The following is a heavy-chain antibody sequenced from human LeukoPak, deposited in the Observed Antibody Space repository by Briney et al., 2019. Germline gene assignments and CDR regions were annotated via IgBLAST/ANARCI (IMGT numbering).Heavy chain of an antibody. J-gene: IGHJ4*02. CDR1: GLTFSSYW. Sequence: SGGSLRLSCAASGLTFSSYWMHWVRQAPGKGLVWVSRINSDGSSTSYADSVKGRFTISRDNAKNTLYLQMNSLRAEDTAVYYCAKDSLTSLFQTTVVTQIEDYWGQGTLVTVSS. CDR3: AKDSLTSLFQTTVVTQIEDY. CDR2: INSDGSST. V-gene: IGHV3-74*01. D-gene: IGHD4-17*01.